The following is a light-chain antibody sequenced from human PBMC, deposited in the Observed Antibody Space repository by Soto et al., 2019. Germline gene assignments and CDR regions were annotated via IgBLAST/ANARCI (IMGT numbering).Light chain of an antibody. Sequence: QSALTQPASVSGSPGQSITISCTGTSSDVGAYNLVSWYQQYPGKAPRLIIYEVSERPAGVPDRFSGSKSGNTASLTVSGLQAEDEADYYCSSYAGSNNFYVFGTGTKLTVL. J-gene: IGLJ1*01. CDR1: SSDVGAYNL. CDR3: SSYAGSNNFYV. CDR2: EVS. V-gene: IGLV2-8*01.